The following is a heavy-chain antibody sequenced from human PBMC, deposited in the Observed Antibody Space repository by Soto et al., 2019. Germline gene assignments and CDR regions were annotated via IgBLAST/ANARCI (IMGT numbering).Heavy chain of an antibody. J-gene: IGHJ4*02. CDR1: GFTFTAYD. D-gene: IGHD2-8*01. CDR2: ISPSGDTT. CDR3: AFKGNANPFY. Sequence: VGSLRLSCATSGFTFTAYDLTWVRQAPGKGLDWVSGISPSGDTTYYADSVKGRFTISRDNSKTVLYLQMNSLRAEDTAVYYCAFKGNANPFYWGQGTLVTVSS. V-gene: IGHV3-23*01.